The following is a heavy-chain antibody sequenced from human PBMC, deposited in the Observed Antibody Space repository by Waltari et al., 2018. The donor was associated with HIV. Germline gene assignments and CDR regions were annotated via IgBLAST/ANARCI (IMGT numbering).Heavy chain of an antibody. J-gene: IGHJ6*02. D-gene: IGHD6-19*01. V-gene: IGHV5-51*01. CDR2: MRPGDSEA. CDR3: VAGPAVGRFQGMAF. CDR1: GYSFSSYW. Sequence: EVQLVQSGADMKTPGQSLKIYCEGYGYSFSSYWIGWVREMPGKGLDWMGIMRPGDSEATYSPSFQGQVIISSDNVNTVYLQWRALKVSDIGMYYCVAGPAVGRFQGMAFWGQGTRVTVSS.